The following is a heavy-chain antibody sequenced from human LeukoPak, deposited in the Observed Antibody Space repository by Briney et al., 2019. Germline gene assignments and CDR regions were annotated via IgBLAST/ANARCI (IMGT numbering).Heavy chain of an antibody. CDR2: IYYSGST. CDR1: GGSISTYH. CDR3: ARARSLDS. V-gene: IGHV4-59*01. Sequence: KPSETLSLTCTVSGGSISTYHWSWIGKPPGEGLEWIGYIYYSGSTNYNPSLMSRVTISLDTSKNQFSLKLSSVTAADTAVYYCARARSLDSWGQGTLVTVSS. J-gene: IGHJ4*02.